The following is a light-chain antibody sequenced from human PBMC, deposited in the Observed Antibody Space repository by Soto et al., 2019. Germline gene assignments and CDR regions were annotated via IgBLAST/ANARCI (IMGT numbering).Light chain of an antibody. CDR1: QSVSSTY. V-gene: IGKV3D-20*02. J-gene: IGKJ1*01. Sequence: EIVLTQSPATLSSFPGDRVTLSCRASQSVSSTYLIWYQQKPGQAPRLLIYGVSSRATGIPDRFSGSGSGTDFTLTISDVQPEDFALYYCHQRQSWPRTFGQGTKVDI. CDR2: GVS. CDR3: HQRQSWPRT.